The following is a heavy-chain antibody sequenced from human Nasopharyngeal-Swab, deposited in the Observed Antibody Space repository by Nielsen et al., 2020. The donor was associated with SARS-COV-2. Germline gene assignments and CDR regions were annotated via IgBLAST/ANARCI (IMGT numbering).Heavy chain of an antibody. Sequence: SETLSLTCIVSGGSISISSYYWGWIRQPPGKGLEWIGNIFDSGSTYYNPSLKSRVTISVDTSKNQFSLKLTSVTAADAAVYYCVRRPYSFGYRDTFDIWGQGTMVTVSS. J-gene: IGHJ3*02. CDR1: GGSISISSYY. D-gene: IGHD3-22*01. V-gene: IGHV4-39*01. CDR3: VRRPYSFGYRDTFDI. CDR2: IFDSGST.